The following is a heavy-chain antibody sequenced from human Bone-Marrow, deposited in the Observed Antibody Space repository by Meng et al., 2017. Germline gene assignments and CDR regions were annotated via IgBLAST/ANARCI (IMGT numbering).Heavy chain of an antibody. D-gene: IGHD3-10*01. CDR1: GGSFSSYY. CDR3: ARGDLIERYYVVFTMSVFDI. Sequence: SQTRSLTGALYGGSFSSYYWSWIRQPPGKGLEWIGEISRGGTTNYNPSLKNRVTISVDTSKNQFSLKLSSLTAADTAVYYCARGDLIERYYVVFTMSVFDIWGQGTRVTVSS. CDR2: ISRGGTT. V-gene: IGHV4-34*01. J-gene: IGHJ3*02.